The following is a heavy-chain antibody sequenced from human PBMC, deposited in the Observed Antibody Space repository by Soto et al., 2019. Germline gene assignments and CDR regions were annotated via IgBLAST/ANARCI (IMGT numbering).Heavy chain of an antibody. D-gene: IGHD2-15*01. CDR2: ISGSGGST. CDR1: GFTFSSYA. J-gene: IGHJ6*02. V-gene: IGHV3-23*01. Sequence: GGSLRLSCAASGFTFSSYAMSWVRQAPGKGLEWVSAISGSGGSTYYADSVKGRFTISRDNSKNTLYLQMNSLRAEDTAVYYCAKAYVVAEEDENYYYYGMDVWGQGTTVTVSS. CDR3: AKAYVVAEEDENYYYYGMDV.